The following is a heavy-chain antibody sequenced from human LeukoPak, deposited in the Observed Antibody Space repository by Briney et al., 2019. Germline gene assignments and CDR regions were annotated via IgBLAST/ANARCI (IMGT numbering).Heavy chain of an antibody. CDR1: GGSIGSRGYY. V-gene: IGHV4-39*02. Sequence: SEPLSLTCTVSGGSIGSRGYYWGWIRQPPGKGLEWLASIYYSGSTYYNPSLKSRVTVSVDTSKNHFSLKLSSVTAADTAVYYCARRCSSTSCYFDNYYGMDVWGQGTTVTVSS. D-gene: IGHD2-2*01. CDR3: ARRCSSTSCYFDNYYGMDV. CDR2: IYYSGST. J-gene: IGHJ6*02.